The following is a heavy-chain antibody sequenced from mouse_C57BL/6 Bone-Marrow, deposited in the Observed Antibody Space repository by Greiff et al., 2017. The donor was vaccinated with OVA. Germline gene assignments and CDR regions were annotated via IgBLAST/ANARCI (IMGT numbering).Heavy chain of an antibody. V-gene: IGHV5-9*01. D-gene: IGHD3-3*01. CDR2: ISGGGGNT. Sequence: DVMLVESGGGLVKPGGSLKLSCAASGFTFSSYTMSWVRQTPEKRLEWVATISGGGGNTYYPDSVKGRFTISRDNAKNTLYLQMSSLRSEDTALYYCARHGLCYAMGYWGQGTSVTVSS. CDR1: GFTFSSYT. CDR3: ARHGLCYAMGY. J-gene: IGHJ4*01.